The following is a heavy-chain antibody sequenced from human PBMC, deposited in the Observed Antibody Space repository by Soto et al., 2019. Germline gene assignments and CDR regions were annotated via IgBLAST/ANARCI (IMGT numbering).Heavy chain of an antibody. Sequence: AASVKVSCKASGYTFTSYGISWVRQAPGQGLEWMGWISAYNGNTNYAQKLQGRVTISVDTSKNQFSLKLTSVTAADTAVYYFSRDRGGITVSSKPLGEWFDPWGQGTLVTVSS. D-gene: IGHD3-16*01. J-gene: IGHJ5*02. V-gene: IGHV1-18*01. CDR1: GYTFTSYG. CDR3: SRDRGGITVSSKPLGEWFDP. CDR2: ISAYNGNT.